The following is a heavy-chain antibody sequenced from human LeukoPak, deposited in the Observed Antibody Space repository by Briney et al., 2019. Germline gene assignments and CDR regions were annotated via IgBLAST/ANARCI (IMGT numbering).Heavy chain of an antibody. Sequence: GGSLRLSCAASGFTFTSYGMHWVRQAPGKGLEWVAFIRYDGSNRNYADSVKGRFTISRDNSRNTLHLQMNSLRAEDTAVYYCARILGWYFDYWGQGTLVTVSS. CDR2: IRYDGSNR. V-gene: IGHV3-30*02. CDR3: ARILGWYFDY. CDR1: GFTFTSYG. J-gene: IGHJ4*02.